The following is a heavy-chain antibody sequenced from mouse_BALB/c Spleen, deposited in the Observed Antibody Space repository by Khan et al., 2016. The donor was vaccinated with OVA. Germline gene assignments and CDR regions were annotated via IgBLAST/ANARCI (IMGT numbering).Heavy chain of an antibody. V-gene: IGHV9-1*02. CDR2: INTYTGEP. CDR3: ARFRDYYTSSSYYFDS. CDR1: GYTFTNYG. Sequence: QIQLVQSGPELKKPGETVKISCKASGYTFTNYGMNWVKQAPGKGLKWMGWINTYTGEPTYVDDFKGRFAFSVETSASTAYLQINNLRNEDMATYFCARFRDYYTSSSYYFDSWGQGTTLTVSS. D-gene: IGHD1-1*01. J-gene: IGHJ2*01.